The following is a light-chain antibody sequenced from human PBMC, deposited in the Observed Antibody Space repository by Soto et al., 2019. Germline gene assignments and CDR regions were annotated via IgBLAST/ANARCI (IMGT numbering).Light chain of an antibody. Sequence: ESVLTQSPGTVCLSPGERATLSCRASQGVSSSYGAWCQQKPGQAPRLVGCGASSGATGVSDWFSGSGSGTDFPLTITSLEPEAFALYFCQHYCSSPPITFGHGTRLEI. V-gene: IGKV3-20*01. CDR3: QHYCSSPPIT. CDR2: GAS. J-gene: IGKJ5*01. CDR1: QGVSSSY.